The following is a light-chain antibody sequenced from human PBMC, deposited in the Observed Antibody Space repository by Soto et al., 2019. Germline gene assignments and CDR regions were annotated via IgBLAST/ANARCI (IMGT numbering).Light chain of an antibody. J-gene: IGKJ1*01. CDR1: QSISVW. CDR3: QQYNSYSPT. CDR2: KAS. Sequence: DIQMTHSSSTLSASVGYRFTITCRASQSISVWLAWYQQKAGKAPNLLIYKASRLESGVPSRFSGSGSETEFTLTISGLQPGDSATYYCQQYNSYSPTVGQGTQVDI. V-gene: IGKV1-5*03.